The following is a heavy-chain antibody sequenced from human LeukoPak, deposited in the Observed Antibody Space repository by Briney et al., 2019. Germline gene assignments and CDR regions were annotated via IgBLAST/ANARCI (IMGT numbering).Heavy chain of an antibody. CDR1: GGSISSSSYY. CDR2: IYYSGST. V-gene: IGHV4-39*01. CDR3: AMRGVTVTDFDY. J-gene: IGHJ4*02. Sequence: KPSETLSLTCTVSGGSISSSSYYWGWIRQPPGKGLEWIGSIYYSGSTYYNPSLKSRVTISVDTSKNQFSLKLSSVTAADTAVYYCAMRGVTVTDFDYWGQGTLVTVSS. D-gene: IGHD4-11*01.